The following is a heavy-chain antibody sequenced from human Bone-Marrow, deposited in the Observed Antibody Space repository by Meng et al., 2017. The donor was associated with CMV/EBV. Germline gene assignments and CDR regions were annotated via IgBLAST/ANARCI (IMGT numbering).Heavy chain of an antibody. CDR3: ARDQGYGYGDY. V-gene: IGHV3-74*01. CDR2: INPDGSTT. CDR1: AFTFSTYW. J-gene: IGHJ4*02. Sequence: GESLKISCAASAFTFSTYWMDWVRQVPGKGLAWVSHINPDGSTTNYADSVRGRFTISRDNAKNTLYLQMNNLRAEDTAVYYCARDQGYGYGDYWGQGTLVTVSS. D-gene: IGHD5-12*01.